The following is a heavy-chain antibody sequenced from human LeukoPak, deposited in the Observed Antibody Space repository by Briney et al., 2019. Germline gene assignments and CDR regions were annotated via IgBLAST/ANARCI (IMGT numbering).Heavy chain of an antibody. CDR2: IYHSGST. CDR1: GGSISSYF. CDR3: ARDRTGGTPYGGMDV. V-gene: IGHV4-30-2*01. Sequence: SETLSLTCTVSGGSISSYFWSWIRQPPGKGLEWIGYIYHSGSTYYNPSLKSRVTISVDRSKNQFSLKLSSVTAADTAVYYCARDRTGGTPYGGMDVWGQGTTVTVSS. D-gene: IGHD3/OR15-3a*01. J-gene: IGHJ6*02.